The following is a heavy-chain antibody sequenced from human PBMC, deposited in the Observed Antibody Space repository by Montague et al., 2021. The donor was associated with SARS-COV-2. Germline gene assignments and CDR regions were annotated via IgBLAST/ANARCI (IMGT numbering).Heavy chain of an antibody. Sequence: SETLSLTCTVSDGSISHYYWNWIRQPPGKGLEWIGYTHFGGSTNSXPSHKGRVAISLDSSENQFSLKLSSVTAADTAVYYCSRHPPGSARAEYWGQGILVTVSS. CDR1: DGSISHYY. J-gene: IGHJ4*02. V-gene: IGHV4-59*08. CDR2: THFGGST. D-gene: IGHD2-15*01. CDR3: SRHPPGSARAEY.